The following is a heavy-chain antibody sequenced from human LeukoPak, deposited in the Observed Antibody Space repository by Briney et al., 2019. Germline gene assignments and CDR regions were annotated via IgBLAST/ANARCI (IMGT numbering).Heavy chain of an antibody. V-gene: IGHV1-18*01. CDR3: ASMLWDGGY. CDR1: GYTFTSIT. CDR2: TSAYNGNT. D-gene: IGHD4-23*01. Sequence: GASVKVSCKASGYTFTSITMNWVRQAPGQGLEWMGWTSAYNGNTNYAQKLQGRVTMTTDTSTSTAYMELRSLRSDDTAVYYCASMLWDGGYWGQGTLVTVSS. J-gene: IGHJ4*02.